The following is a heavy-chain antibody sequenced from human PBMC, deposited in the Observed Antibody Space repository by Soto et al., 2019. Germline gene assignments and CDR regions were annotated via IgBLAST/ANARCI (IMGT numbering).Heavy chain of an antibody. Sequence: QVQLQQWGAGLLKPSETLSLTCAVYGGSFSGYYWSWIRQTPGKGLEWIGEVNHIGITNYSPSLKSRVTISADISRNQFSLKLSSVTVADTAIYYCARKGALLIGGQGVYFQHWGQGTPVTVSS. CDR2: VNHIGIT. CDR3: ARKGALLIGGQGVYFQH. D-gene: IGHD2-15*01. V-gene: IGHV4-34*01. CDR1: GGSFSGYY. J-gene: IGHJ1*01.